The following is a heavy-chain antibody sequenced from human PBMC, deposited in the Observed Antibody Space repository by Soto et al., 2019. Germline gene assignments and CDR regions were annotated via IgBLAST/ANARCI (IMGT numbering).Heavy chain of an antibody. J-gene: IGHJ4*02. CDR2: IYYSGNT. CDR3: AREGGESSDGLYYFDS. CDR1: GGSTSSDNY. Sequence: SDTLSLTCTVSGGSTSSDNYWSWIRQPPGKGLEWIGHIYYSGNTDYNPSLKSRLAISIDTSKNQFSLKLSSVTAADTAVYFCAREGGESSDGLYYFDSWGQGSLVTVSS. D-gene: IGHD3-16*01. V-gene: IGHV4-30-4*02.